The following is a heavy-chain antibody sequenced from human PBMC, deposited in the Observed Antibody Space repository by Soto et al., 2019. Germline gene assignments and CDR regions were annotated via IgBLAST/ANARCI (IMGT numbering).Heavy chain of an antibody. V-gene: IGHV4-39*01. CDR2: IYYSGST. CDR1: GGSISTSSYY. CDR3: ARHMGWYDGMDV. Sequence: SETLSLTCTVSGGSISTSSYYSGWIRQPPGKGLEWIGSIYYSGSTYYNPSLKSRVTISVDTSKNQFSLKLSSVTAADTAVYYCARHMGWYDGMDVWGQGATVT. D-gene: IGHD6-19*01. J-gene: IGHJ6*02.